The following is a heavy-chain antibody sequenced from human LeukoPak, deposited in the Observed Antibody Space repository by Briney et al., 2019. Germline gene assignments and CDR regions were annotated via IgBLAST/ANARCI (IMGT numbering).Heavy chain of an antibody. CDR1: GYTFTGYY. D-gene: IGHD6-19*01. J-gene: IGHJ4*02. V-gene: IGHV1-2*02. Sequence: GASVKISCNASGYTFTGYYMHWVRQAPGQGLEWMGWINPNSGGTNYAQKFQGRVTMTRDTSISTAYMELSRLRSDDTAVYYCARSPRGAVAGTNDYWGQGTLVTVSS. CDR2: INPNSGGT. CDR3: ARSPRGAVAGTNDY.